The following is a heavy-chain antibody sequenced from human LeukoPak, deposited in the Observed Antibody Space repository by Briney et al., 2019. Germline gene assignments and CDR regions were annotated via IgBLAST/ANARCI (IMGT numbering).Heavy chain of an antibody. Sequence: GGSLRLSCAASGFTFSSYAMHWVRQAPGKGLEWVALISYDGSNKYYADSVKGRFTISRDNSKNTLYLQMNSLGAEDTAVYYCARAPGARDGYNYNDSWGKGTLVTVSS. D-gene: IGHD5-24*01. V-gene: IGHV3-30*03. J-gene: IGHJ4*02. CDR2: ISYDGSNK. CDR3: ARAPGARDGYNYNDS. CDR1: GFTFSSYA.